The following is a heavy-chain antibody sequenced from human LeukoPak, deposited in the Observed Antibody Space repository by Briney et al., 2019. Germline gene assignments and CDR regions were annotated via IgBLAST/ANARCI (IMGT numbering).Heavy chain of an antibody. CDR1: GYAFTGYY. CDR2: ISPNSGGT. J-gene: IGHJ5*02. CDR3: AAPGYCSGGSCYPNWFDP. D-gene: IGHD2-15*01. Sequence: GASVKVSCKASGYAFTGYYMQWVREAPGQGLEWMVRISPNSGGTNYAQKFQGRVTMTRDTSISTAYMELSRLRSDDTDVYYCAAPGYCSGGSCYPNWFDPWGQGTLVTVSS. V-gene: IGHV1-2*05.